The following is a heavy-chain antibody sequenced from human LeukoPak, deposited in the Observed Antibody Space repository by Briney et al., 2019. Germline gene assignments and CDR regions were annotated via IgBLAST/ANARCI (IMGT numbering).Heavy chain of an antibody. Sequence: SETLSLTCTVSGGSISSYYWSWIRQPPGKGLEWIGYIYYSGSTDYNPSLKSRVTISVDTSKNQFSLKLSSVTAADTAVYYCASGKSTYYYESSGYSHFDYWGQGTLVTVSS. J-gene: IGHJ4*02. CDR2: IYYSGST. V-gene: IGHV4-59*01. CDR1: GGSISSYY. CDR3: ASGKSTYYYESSGYSHFDY. D-gene: IGHD3-22*01.